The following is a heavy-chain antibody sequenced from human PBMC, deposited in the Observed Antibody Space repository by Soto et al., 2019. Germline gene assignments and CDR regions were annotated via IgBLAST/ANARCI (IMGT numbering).Heavy chain of an antibody. D-gene: IGHD2-2*01. V-gene: IGHV3-23*01. CDR3: AKDRSSTSCYAFDY. CDR2: IGGSSGST. J-gene: IGHJ4*02. Sequence: EVQLLESGGGLLQPGGSLRLSCAASGFTFRSYAMSWVRQAPGKGLEWVSAIGGSSGSTDYADSVKGRFTISRDNSKNILFLQMNSLRAEDTAVYYCAKDRSSTSCYAFDYWGQGTLVTVSS. CDR1: GFTFRSYA.